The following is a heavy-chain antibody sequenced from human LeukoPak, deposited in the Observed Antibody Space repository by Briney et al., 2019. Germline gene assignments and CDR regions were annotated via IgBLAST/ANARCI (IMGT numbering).Heavy chain of an antibody. J-gene: IGHJ3*02. CDR2: ISSSSSYI. CDR1: GFTFSSYS. CDR3: ARSSLRLGAFDI. D-gene: IGHD3-16*01. V-gene: IGHV3-21*01. Sequence: GGSLRLSCAASGFTFSSYSMNWVCQAPGKGLEWVSSISSSSSYIYYADSVKGRFTISRDNAKNSLYLQMNSLRAEDTAVYYCARSSLRLGAFDIWGQGTMVTVSS.